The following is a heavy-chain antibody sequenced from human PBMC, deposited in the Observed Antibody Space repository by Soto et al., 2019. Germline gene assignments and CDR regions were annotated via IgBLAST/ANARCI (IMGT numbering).Heavy chain of an antibody. CDR3: AKGPYCTNGVCLPRRNWFDP. V-gene: IGHV3-23*01. CDR1: GFTFSSYA. D-gene: IGHD2-8*01. Sequence: PGGSLRLSCAASGFTFSSYAMSWVRQAPGKGLEWVSAISGSGGSTYYADSVKGRFTISRDNSKNTLYLQMNSLRAEDTAVYYCAKGPYCTNGVCLPRRNWFDPWGQGTLVTVSS. J-gene: IGHJ5*02. CDR2: ISGSGGST.